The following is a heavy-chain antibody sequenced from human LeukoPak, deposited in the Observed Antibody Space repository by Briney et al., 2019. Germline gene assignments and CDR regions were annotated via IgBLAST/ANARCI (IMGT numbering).Heavy chain of an antibody. D-gene: IGHD5-12*01. J-gene: IGHJ5*02. Sequence: GGSLRHSCAASGFTFSSYAMNWVRQAPGKGLEWVSAINGRGDNTYYADSVKGRFTISRDNSKSTLFLQMNSLRAEDTAIYYCAKDRASPGFNLFDPWGQGTLVTVSS. CDR2: INGRGDNT. CDR1: GFTFSSYA. V-gene: IGHV3-23*01. CDR3: AKDRASPGFNLFDP.